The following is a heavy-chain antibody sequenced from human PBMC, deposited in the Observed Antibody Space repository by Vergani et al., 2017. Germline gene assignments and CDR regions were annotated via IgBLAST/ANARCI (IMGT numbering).Heavy chain of an antibody. D-gene: IGHD3-10*01. CDR1: GGSISSSNW. CDR3: ARNGFGEPLNFDY. V-gene: IGHV4-4*02. CDR2: IYHSGST. Sequence: QVQLQESGPGLVKPSQTLSLTCTVSGGSISSSNWWSWVRQPPGKGLEWIGEIYHSGSTNYNPSLKNRVTISVDKSKNQFSLKLSSVTAADTAVYYCARNGFGEPLNFDYWGQGTLVTVSS. J-gene: IGHJ4*02.